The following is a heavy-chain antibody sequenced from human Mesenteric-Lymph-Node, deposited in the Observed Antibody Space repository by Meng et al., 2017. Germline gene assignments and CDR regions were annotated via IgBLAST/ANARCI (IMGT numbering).Heavy chain of an antibody. CDR2: IPHRGSS. CDR3: LRGSGGSV. D-gene: IGHD3-10*01. Sequence: HVPLPESGPGLVTPSQTLSLTCPVSGGSISSGDYYWSWIRQPPGKGLEWIGEIPHRGSSAYNPSLKSRVSMSIDKSKNQFSLKLTSVTAADTAVYHCLRGSGGSVWGQGTLVTVSS. J-gene: IGHJ1*01. V-gene: IGHV4-30-4*01. CDR1: GGSISSGDYY.